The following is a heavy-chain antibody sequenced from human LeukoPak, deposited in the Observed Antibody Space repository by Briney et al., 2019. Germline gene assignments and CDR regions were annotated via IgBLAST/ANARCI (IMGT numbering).Heavy chain of an antibody. Sequence: EGSLRLSCAASGFTFSNYAMSWVRQAPGKGLEWVSAIAPSGVTTYYADSVKGRFTISRDNSKSTLYLQMNSLRAEDTAVYYCAKHYGDYRSFDYWGQGTLVTVSS. CDR1: GFTFSNYA. V-gene: IGHV3-23*01. D-gene: IGHD4-17*01. CDR2: IAPSGVTT. CDR3: AKHYGDYRSFDY. J-gene: IGHJ4*02.